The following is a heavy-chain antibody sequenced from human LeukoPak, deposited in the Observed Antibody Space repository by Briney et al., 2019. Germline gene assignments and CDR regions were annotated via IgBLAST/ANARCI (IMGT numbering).Heavy chain of an antibody. CDR2: INHSGST. CDR1: GGSFSGYY. J-gene: IGHJ5*02. Sequence: PSETLSLTCAVYGGSFSGYYWSWNRQPPGKGLEWIGEINHSGSTNYNPSLKSRVTISVDTSKNQFSLKLSSVTAADTAVYYCARGRRRGIVVVVAARPNWFDPWGQGTLVTVSS. V-gene: IGHV4-34*01. CDR3: ARGRRRGIVVVVAARPNWFDP. D-gene: IGHD2-15*01.